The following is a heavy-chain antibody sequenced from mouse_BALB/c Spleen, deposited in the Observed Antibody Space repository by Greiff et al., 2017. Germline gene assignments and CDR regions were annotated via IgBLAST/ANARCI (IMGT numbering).Heavy chain of an antibody. D-gene: IGHD3-2*01. Sequence: EVKLMESGPGLVKPSQSLSLTCSVTGYSITSGYYWNWIRQFPGNKLEWMGYISYDGSNNYNPSLKNRISITRDTSKNQFFLKLNSVTTEDTATYYCARRTARATYYAMDYWGQGTSVTVSS. CDR3: ARRTARATYYAMDY. CDR2: ISYDGSN. V-gene: IGHV3-6*02. J-gene: IGHJ4*01. CDR1: GYSITSGYY.